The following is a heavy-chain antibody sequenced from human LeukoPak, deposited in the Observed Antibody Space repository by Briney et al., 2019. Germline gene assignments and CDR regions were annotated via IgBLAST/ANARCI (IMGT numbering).Heavy chain of an antibody. CDR3: ARDRGYSYGHGNFDY. CDR2: IIPIFGTA. V-gene: IGHV1-69*05. Sequence: GASVKVSCKASGGTFSSYAISWVRQAPGQGLEWMGGIIPIFGTASYAQKFQGRVTITTDESTSTAYMELSSLRSEDTAVYYCARDRGYSYGHGNFDYWGQGTLVTVSS. D-gene: IGHD5-18*01. J-gene: IGHJ4*02. CDR1: GGTFSSYA.